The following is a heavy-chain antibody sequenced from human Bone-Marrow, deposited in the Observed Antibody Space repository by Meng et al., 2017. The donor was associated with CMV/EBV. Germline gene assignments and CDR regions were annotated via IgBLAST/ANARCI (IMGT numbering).Heavy chain of an antibody. D-gene: IGHD5-24*01. V-gene: IGHV3-30*02. CDR3: AKNPGYNSETSFDY. CDR2: IRYDGSNK. Sequence: GGSLRLSCTASGFTFGDYAMSWVRQAPGKGLEWVAFIRYDGSNKYYADSVKGRFTISRDNSKNTLYLQMNSLRAEDTAVYYCAKNPGYNSETSFDYWGQGTLVTVSS. J-gene: IGHJ4*02. CDR1: GFTFGDYA.